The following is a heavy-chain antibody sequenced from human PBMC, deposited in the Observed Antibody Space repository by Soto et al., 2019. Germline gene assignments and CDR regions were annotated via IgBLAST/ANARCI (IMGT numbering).Heavy chain of an antibody. Sequence: QVQLVQSGAEVKKPGASVKVSCRASGDTFTNHGLSWVRQAPGQGLEWMGWISGYNGNTYYAHKLQGRVTMTTDTSTSTAYMELRSLRSDDTAVYYCAREGYYHTSGYYSPNGMDVWGQGTTVTVSS. J-gene: IGHJ6*02. CDR2: ISGYNGNT. CDR1: GDTFTNHG. V-gene: IGHV1-18*01. CDR3: AREGYYHTSGYYSPNGMDV. D-gene: IGHD3-22*01.